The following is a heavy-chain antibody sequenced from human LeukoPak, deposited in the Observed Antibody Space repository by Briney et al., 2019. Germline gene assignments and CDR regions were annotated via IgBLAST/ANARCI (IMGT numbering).Heavy chain of an antibody. CDR2: ISSSGSTI. J-gene: IGHJ3*02. CDR1: GFTFSDYY. CDR3: AMYYYGSGSYNAFDI. V-gene: IGHV3-11*01. Sequence: GGSLRLSCAASGFTFSDYYMSWIRQAPGKRLEWVSYISSSGSTIYYADSVKGRFTISRDNAKNSLYLQMNSLRAEDTAVYYCAMYYYGSGSYNAFDIWGQGTMVTVSS. D-gene: IGHD3-10*01.